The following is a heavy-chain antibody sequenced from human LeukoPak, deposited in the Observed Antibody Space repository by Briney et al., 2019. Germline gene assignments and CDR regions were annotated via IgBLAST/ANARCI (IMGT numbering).Heavy chain of an antibody. CDR3: ARDRAYYYDSSGYYYFDH. D-gene: IGHD3-22*01. CDR2: ISSSSSTI. V-gene: IGHV3-48*02. CDR1: GFTFSSYS. Sequence: GGSLRLSCAASGFTFSSYSMNWVRQAPGKGLEWVSYISSSSSTIYYADSVKGRFTISRDNAKNSLYLQMNSLRDEDTAVYYCARDRAYYYDSSGYYYFDHWGQGTLVTVSS. J-gene: IGHJ4*02.